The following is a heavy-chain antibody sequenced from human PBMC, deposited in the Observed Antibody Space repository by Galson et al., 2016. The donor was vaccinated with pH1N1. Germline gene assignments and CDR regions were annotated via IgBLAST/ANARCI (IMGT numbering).Heavy chain of an antibody. CDR3: ARNIGYSRGYYFDF. CDR2: VYHSGHT. CDR1: GYSISNGYY. D-gene: IGHD2-15*01. J-gene: IGHJ4*02. Sequence: ETLSLTCNVSGYSISNGYYWGWVRQPPGKGLEWIGSVYHSGHTYYTPSLQSRVTVSVDTSKNQFSLTLTSVAAADTAVYYCARNIGYSRGYYFDFWGQGTLLTVSS. V-gene: IGHV4-38-2*02.